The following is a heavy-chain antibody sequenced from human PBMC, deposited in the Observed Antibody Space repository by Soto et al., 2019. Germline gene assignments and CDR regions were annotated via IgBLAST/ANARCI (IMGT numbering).Heavy chain of an antibody. Sequence: EVQLLESGGGLVQPGGSLRLSCAASGLTFSSYAMSWVRQAPGKGVEWVSGISGSGISTYYADSVKRRFTISRDNSKNKLYLQMNSLRAEDTAVYYCAKNSESSAYSSFDFWGQGTLVTVSS. V-gene: IGHV3-23*01. CDR1: GLTFSSYA. CDR3: AKNSESSAYSSFDF. J-gene: IGHJ4*02. CDR2: ISGSGIST. D-gene: IGHD3-22*01.